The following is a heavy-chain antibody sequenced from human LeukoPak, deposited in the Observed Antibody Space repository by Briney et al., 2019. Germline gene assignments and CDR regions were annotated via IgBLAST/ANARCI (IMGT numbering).Heavy chain of an antibody. D-gene: IGHD6-19*01. CDR1: GGSISSYY. CDR3: ARRAGYYYYYYMDV. CDR2: IYYSGST. V-gene: IGHV4-59*01. Sequence: SETLSLTCTVSGGSISSYYWSWLRQPPGKGLEWIGYIYYSGSTNYNPSLKSRDTISVDTSKNQFSLKLSSVTAADTAVYYCARRAGYYYYYYMDVWGKGTTVTISS. J-gene: IGHJ6*03.